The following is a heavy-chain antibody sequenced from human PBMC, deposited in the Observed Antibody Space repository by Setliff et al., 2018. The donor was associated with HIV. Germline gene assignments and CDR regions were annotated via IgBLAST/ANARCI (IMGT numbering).Heavy chain of an antibody. CDR3: ARGQYCGGDCYSV. CDR1: GYSFTGYY. J-gene: IGHJ3*01. V-gene: IGHV1-2*06. Sequence: ASVKVSCKASGYSFTGYYVNWVRQAPGQGLEWMGRINPKSGATNLAQKFQGRVTLTRDTSVTTVYMELTSLRSDDTAVYYCARGQYCGGDCYSVWGQGTMVTVSS. CDR2: INPKSGAT. D-gene: IGHD2-21*02.